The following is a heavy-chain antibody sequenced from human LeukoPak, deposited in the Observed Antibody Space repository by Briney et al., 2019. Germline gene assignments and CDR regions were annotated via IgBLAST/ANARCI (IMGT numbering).Heavy chain of an antibody. Sequence: PSETLSLTCTASGGSISSSSYYWGWIRQPPGKGLEWIGSIYYSGSTYYSPSLKSRVTISVDTSKNQFSLKLSSVTAADTAVYYCAFCSGYYYSFDYWGQGTLVTVSS. CDR2: IYYSGST. V-gene: IGHV4-39*01. CDR3: AFCSGYYYSFDY. J-gene: IGHJ4*02. D-gene: IGHD3-22*01. CDR1: GGSISSSSYY.